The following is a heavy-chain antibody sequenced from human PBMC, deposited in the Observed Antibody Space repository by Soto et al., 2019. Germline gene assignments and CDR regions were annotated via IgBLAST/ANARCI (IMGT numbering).Heavy chain of an antibody. Sequence: SGTLVLTFAVSGCSIRSGDDYWSWIRQPPGKGLEWIGYIYYSGSTYYNPSLKSRVTISVDTSKNQFSLKLSSVTAADTAVYYCAREGSSGYYPGYWGQGTLVTVSS. CDR2: IYYSGST. V-gene: IGHV4-30-4*01. CDR1: GCSIRSGDDY. CDR3: AREGSSGYYPGY. D-gene: IGHD3-22*01. J-gene: IGHJ4*02.